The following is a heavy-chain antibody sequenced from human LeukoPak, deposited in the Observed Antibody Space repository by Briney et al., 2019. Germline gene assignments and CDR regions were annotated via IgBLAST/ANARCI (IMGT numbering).Heavy chain of an antibody. CDR2: ISSSISYI. Sequence: GGSLRLSCAASGFTFSSYSINWVRQAPGKGLEWVSSISSSISYIYYADSVKGRFTISRDNAKNSVFLQMNSLRAEDTAVYYCARDPNLYSGTYDTYWGQGTLVTVSS. CDR3: ARDPNLYSGTYDTY. V-gene: IGHV3-21*04. D-gene: IGHD1-26*01. J-gene: IGHJ4*02. CDR1: GFTFSSYS.